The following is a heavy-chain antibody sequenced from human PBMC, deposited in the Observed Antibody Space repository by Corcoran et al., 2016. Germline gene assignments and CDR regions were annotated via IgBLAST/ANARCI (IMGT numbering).Heavy chain of an antibody. CDR3: ARDMEQQLTPYYYYYYGMDV. CDR2: INPSGGST. D-gene: IGHD6-13*01. CDR1: GYTFTSYY. J-gene: IGHJ6*02. V-gene: IGHV1-46*01. Sequence: QVQLVQSGAEVKKPGASVKVSCKASGYTFTSYYMHWVRQAPGQGLEWMGIINPSGGSTSYAQKFQGRVTMTRDTSTSTVYMELSSLRSEDTAVYYWARDMEQQLTPYYYYYYGMDVWGQGTTVTVSS.